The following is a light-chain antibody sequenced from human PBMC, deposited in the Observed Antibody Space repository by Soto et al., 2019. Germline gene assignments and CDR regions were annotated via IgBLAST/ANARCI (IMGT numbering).Light chain of an antibody. CDR3: QQHRSYPVT. CDR2: KAS. CDR1: QSVSSW. J-gene: IGKJ5*01. Sequence: DIQMTQSPSTLSASVGDRVIITCRASQSVSSWLAWYPHKPGKAPKLLIYKASSLESGVPSRFSGSGSGTEFTLTINSLQPDDFATYYCQQHRSYPVTFGQGTRLEIK. V-gene: IGKV1-5*03.